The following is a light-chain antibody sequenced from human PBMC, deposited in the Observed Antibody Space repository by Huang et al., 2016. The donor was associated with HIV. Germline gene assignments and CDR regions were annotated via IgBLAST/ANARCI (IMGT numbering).Light chain of an antibody. J-gene: IGKJ1*01. CDR3: HHYSNWPPTWT. Sequence: EIVMTQSPATLSVSPGERATLSCRASQSVAKHFAWYQQKPGQAPRRLIYGASTRATGNPARFSGSGSGAEFTLTISSLQSEDFAVYYCHHYSNWPPTWTFGQGTKVEIK. V-gene: IGKV3-15*01. CDR1: QSVAKH. CDR2: GAS.